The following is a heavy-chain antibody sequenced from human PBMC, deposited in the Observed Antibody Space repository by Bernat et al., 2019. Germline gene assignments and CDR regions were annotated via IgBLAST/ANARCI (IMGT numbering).Heavy chain of an antibody. CDR1: GFSFSTFG. V-gene: IGHV3-23*01. CDR3: ARSSYYYGSGSYWGFDY. CDR2: IGTTGGNT. J-gene: IGHJ4*02. D-gene: IGHD3-10*01. Sequence: EVQLLESGGGLVQPGGSLRLSCAASGFSFSTFGMSWVRQAPGRGLEWVSDIGTTGGNTYYADSVKGRFTISRDNSKNTLYLQMNSLRAEDTAVYYCARSSYYYGSGSYWGFDYWGQGTLVTVSS.